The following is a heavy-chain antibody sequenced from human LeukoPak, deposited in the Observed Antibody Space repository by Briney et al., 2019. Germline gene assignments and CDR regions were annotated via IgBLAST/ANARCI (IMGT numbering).Heavy chain of an antibody. CDR2: IYYSGST. J-gene: IGHJ5*02. D-gene: IGHD6-13*01. V-gene: IGHV4-59*01. CDR1: GGSISSYY. CDR3: ARDGSWREFDP. Sequence: SETLSLTCTVSGGSISSYYWSWIRQPPGKGLEWIGYIYYSGSTSYNPSLKSRVTISVDTSKNQFSLKLDSVTAADTAVYYCARDGSWREFDPWGQGTLVTVSS.